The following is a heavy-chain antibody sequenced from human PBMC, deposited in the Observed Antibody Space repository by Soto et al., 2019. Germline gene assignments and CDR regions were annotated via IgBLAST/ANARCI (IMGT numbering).Heavy chain of an antibody. CDR2: IYHSGTT. J-gene: IGHJ4*01. V-gene: IGHV4-30-4*01. CDR3: ARGETLQRSFDC. Sequence: QLQLQESGPGLVRPSQTLSLTCTVSGGSINNGDYYWRWIRQPPGKALEWIGYIYHSGTTYYNPSLESRLTLSVDTSKTQFSLRLNSVTAADTAVYFCARGETLQRSFDCWGHGTLVSVSS. CDR1: GGSINNGDYY. D-gene: IGHD2-21*02.